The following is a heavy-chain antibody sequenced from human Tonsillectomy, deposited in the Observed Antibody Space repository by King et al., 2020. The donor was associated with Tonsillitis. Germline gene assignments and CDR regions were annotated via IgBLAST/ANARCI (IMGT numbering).Heavy chain of an antibody. CDR2: ISAYNGNT. D-gene: IGHD3-22*01. J-gene: IGHJ4*02. V-gene: IGHV1-18*01. CDR3: ARDPLGYYDSSGYIDY. Sequence: VQLVESGAEVKKPGASLKVSCKASGYTFTSYGISWVRQAPGQGLEWMGWISAYNGNTNYAQKLQGRVTMTTDTSTYTAYMELRSLRSDDTAVYYCARDPLGYYDSSGYIDYWGQGTLVTVSS. CDR1: GYTFTSYG.